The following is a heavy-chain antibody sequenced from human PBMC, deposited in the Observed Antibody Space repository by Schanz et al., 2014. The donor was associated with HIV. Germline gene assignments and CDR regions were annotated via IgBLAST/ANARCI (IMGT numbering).Heavy chain of an antibody. J-gene: IGHJ4*02. Sequence: QVQLVQSGAEVKKPGSSVKVSCKASGGTFNIYPISWVRQAPGQGLEWVGGIIPIYGAAHYAQKLQGRVTITADKSTSTVYMDLSSLRSEDTAVYYCARTYTGDWSTGADWGQGTLVTVSS. CDR2: IIPIYGAA. CDR3: ARTYTGDWSTGAD. CDR1: GGTFNIYP. V-gene: IGHV1-69*06. D-gene: IGHD2-21*02.